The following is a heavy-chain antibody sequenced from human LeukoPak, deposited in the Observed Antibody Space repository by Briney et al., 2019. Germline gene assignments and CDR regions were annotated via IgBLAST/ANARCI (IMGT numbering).Heavy chain of an antibody. V-gene: IGHV4-39*01. D-gene: IGHD5-24*01. CDR2: IYYSGST. J-gene: IGHJ5*02. Sequence: SETLSFTCTVSGGSISSSSYYWGWIRQPPGKGLEWIGSIYYSGSTYYNPSLKSRVTISVDTSKNQFSLKLSSVTAADTAVYHCARLNLMASNWFDPWGQGTLVTVSS. CDR1: GGSISSSSYY. CDR3: ARLNLMASNWFDP.